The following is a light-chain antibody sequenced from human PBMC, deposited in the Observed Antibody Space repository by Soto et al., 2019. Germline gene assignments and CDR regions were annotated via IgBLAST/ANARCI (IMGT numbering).Light chain of an antibody. CDR2: GAS. Sequence: EIVLTQSPGTLSLSPGERATLSCRASQSVSSSFLAWYQQKPGQAPRLLIYGASSRATGIPDRFSGSGSGTDFNLTISRLEPEDCAVYYCQQYDSSPWTFGQGTKVAIK. CDR1: QSVSSSF. V-gene: IGKV3-20*01. CDR3: QQYDSSPWT. J-gene: IGKJ1*01.